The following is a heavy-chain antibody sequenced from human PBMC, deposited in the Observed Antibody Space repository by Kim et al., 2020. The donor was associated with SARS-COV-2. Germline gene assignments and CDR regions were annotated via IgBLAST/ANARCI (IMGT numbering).Heavy chain of an antibody. V-gene: IGHV3-23*01. CDR3: AKRTYGDYEN. Sequence: GGSLRLSCAASGFTFRSDAMSWVRQAPGKGLEWVSAIIAGGDSTYYADSVMGRFTISRDNSKNTLYMQMKSLRADDTAVYYCAKRTYGDYENWGQGTLVTVSS. J-gene: IGHJ4*02. CDR2: IIAGGDST. CDR1: GFTFRSDA. D-gene: IGHD4-17*01.